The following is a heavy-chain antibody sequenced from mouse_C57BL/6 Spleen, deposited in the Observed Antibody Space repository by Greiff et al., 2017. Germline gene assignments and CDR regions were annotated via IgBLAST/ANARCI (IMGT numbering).Heavy chain of an antibody. D-gene: IGHD6-1*01. J-gene: IGHJ2*01. CDR3: ARRSLRTYLDY. CDR1: GYTFTSYW. CDR2: IHPNSGST. Sequence: VQLQQPGAELVKPGASVKLSCKASGYTFTSYWMHWVKQRPGQGLEWIGMIHPNSGSTNYNEKFKSKATLTVDKSSSTAYMQLSSLTSEDSAVYYCARRSLRTYLDYWGQGTTLTVSS. V-gene: IGHV1-64*01.